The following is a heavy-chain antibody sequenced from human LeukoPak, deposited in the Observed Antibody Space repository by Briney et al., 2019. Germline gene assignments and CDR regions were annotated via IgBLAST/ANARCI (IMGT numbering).Heavy chain of an antibody. Sequence: PSETLSLTCTVSGGSISSSSYYWGWIRQPPGKGLEWIGSIYYSGSTYYNPSLKSRVTISVDTSKNQFSLKLSSVTAAGTAVYYCAKPSRGWLQFDAFDIWGQGTMVTVSS. CDR1: GGSISSSSYY. D-gene: IGHD5-24*01. V-gene: IGHV4-39*01. CDR3: AKPSRGWLQFDAFDI. J-gene: IGHJ3*02. CDR2: IYYSGST.